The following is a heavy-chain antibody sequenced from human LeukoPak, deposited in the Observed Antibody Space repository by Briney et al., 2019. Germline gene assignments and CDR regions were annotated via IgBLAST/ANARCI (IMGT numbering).Heavy chain of an antibody. D-gene: IGHD3-10*01. V-gene: IGHV3-23*01. CDR3: AKDWEVLLWFGEFSYFDY. CDR1: GFTFSSYA. J-gene: IGHJ4*02. CDR2: ISGSGAST. Sequence: GGSLRLSCAASGFTFSSYAMSWVRQAPGKGLEWVSAISGSGASTYYADSVKGRFTISRDNSKNTLYLQMNSLRAEDTAVYYCAKDWEVLLWFGEFSYFDYWGQGTLVTVSS.